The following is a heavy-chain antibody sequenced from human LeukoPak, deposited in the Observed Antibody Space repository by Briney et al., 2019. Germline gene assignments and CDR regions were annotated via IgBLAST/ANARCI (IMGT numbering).Heavy chain of an antibody. D-gene: IGHD6-19*01. CDR3: ARDVMSSHGWYFDY. V-gene: IGHV3-48*02. Sequence: PGGSLRLSCAASGFTFSNYNMNWVPQSPGKGLEWVSYISTSSTTIYYADSVKGGFTISRDNAKNSLYLQMNSLRDEDTAVYYCARDVMSSHGWYFDYWGQGTLVTVSS. CDR2: ISTSSTTI. CDR1: GFTFSNYN. J-gene: IGHJ4*02.